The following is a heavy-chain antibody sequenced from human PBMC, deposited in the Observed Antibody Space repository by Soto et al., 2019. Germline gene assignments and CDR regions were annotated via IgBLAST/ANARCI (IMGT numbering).Heavy chain of an antibody. V-gene: IGHV1-46*01. CDR2: INPSGGST. D-gene: IGHD3-10*01. CDR3: ARATYYYGSGSSSNLGYYYYGMDV. J-gene: IGHJ6*02. Sequence: QVQLVQSGAEVKKPGASVKVSCKASGYTFTSYYMHWVRQAPGQGLEWMGIINPSGGSTSYAQKFQGRVTMTRDTSTSTVYMELSSLRSEDTAVYYCARATYYYGSGSSSNLGYYYYGMDVWGQGTTVTVSS. CDR1: GYTFTSYY.